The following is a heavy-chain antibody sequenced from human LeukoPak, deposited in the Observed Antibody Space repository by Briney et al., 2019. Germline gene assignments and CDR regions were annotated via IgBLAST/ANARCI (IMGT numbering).Heavy chain of an antibody. Sequence: SETLSLTXVVYGGPFSNYYWSWIRQPPGKGLEWIGEINHSGSTNYNTSLKSRVTISVDTSKNQFSLNVTSVTAADTAVYYCARYWTGFDYWGQGTLVTVSS. CDR3: ARYWTGFDY. D-gene: IGHD1-1*01. V-gene: IGHV4-34*01. J-gene: IGHJ4*02. CDR2: INHSGST. CDR1: GGPFSNYY.